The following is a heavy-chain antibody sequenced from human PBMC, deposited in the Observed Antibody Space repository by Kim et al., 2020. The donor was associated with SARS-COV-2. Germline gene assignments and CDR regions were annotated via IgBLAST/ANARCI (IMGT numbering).Heavy chain of an antibody. J-gene: IGHJ4*02. CDR3: ARTGYSSVSFDY. CDR2: IYTSGST. CDR1: GGSISSGSYY. V-gene: IGHV4-61*02. D-gene: IGHD6-19*01. Sequence: SETLSLTCTVSGGSISSGSYYWSWIRQPAGKGLEWIGRIYTSGSTNYNPSLKSRVTISVDTSKNQFSLKLSSVTAADTAVYYCARTGYSSVSFDYWGQGTLVTVSS.